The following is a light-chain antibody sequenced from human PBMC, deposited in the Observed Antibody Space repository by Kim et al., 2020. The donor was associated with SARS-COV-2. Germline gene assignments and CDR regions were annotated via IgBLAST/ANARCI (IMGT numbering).Light chain of an antibody. J-gene: IGKJ5*01. CDR3: KQFNSYPPT. CDR2: DAS. Sequence: AIQLTQSPSSLSASVGDRVTITCRASQGISSALAWYQQKPGKAPKLLIYDASSLESGVPSRFSGSGSGTDFTLTISSLQPEDFATYYCKQFNSYPPTFGQGTRLEIK. V-gene: IGKV1-13*02. CDR1: QGISSA.